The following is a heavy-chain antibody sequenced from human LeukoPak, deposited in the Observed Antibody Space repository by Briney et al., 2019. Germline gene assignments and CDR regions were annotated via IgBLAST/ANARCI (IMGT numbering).Heavy chain of an antibody. CDR1: GGPINNDF. Sequence: SETLSLTCTVSGGPINNDFWSGIRQPAGKGLEWMGRIYSSGSTSYNPSLKNRLTISLDKTKNQVSLKLTSVTAADTAMYVCAREQTTGFDQWGQGTLVTVSS. V-gene: IGHV4-4*07. J-gene: IGHJ4*02. CDR2: IYSSGST. D-gene: IGHD4-17*01. CDR3: AREQTTGFDQ.